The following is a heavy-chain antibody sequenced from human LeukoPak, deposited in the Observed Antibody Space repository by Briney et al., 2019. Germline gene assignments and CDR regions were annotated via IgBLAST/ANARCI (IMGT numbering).Heavy chain of an antibody. J-gene: IGHJ6*02. CDR2: IYHSGST. CDR3: ARLTTHGMDV. Sequence: SETLSLTCAVSGGSITSYNWSWIRQPPGKGLEWIGRIYHSGSTYYNPSLKSRVAISVDTSKNQFSLKFSAVTVADTAVYYCARLTTHGMDVWGQGTTVTVSS. CDR1: GGSITSYN. D-gene: IGHD1-14*01. V-gene: IGHV4-59*12.